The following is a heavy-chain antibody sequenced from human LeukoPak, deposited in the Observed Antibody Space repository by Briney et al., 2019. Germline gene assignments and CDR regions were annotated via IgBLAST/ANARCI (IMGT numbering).Heavy chain of an antibody. CDR1: GGTFSGYA. Sequence: SVKVSCKASGGTFSGYAISWVRQAPGQGLEWMGGIIPIFGTANYAQKFQGRVTITADESTSTAYMELSSLRFEDTAVYYCARPGLRMTTVVTLLYWGQGTLVTVSS. CDR3: ARPGLRMTTVVTLLY. V-gene: IGHV1-69*13. CDR2: IIPIFGTA. J-gene: IGHJ4*02. D-gene: IGHD4-23*01.